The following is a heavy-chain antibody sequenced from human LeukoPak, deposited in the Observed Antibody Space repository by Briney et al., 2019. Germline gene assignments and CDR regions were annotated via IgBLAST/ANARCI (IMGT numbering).Heavy chain of an antibody. V-gene: IGHV3-33*01. CDR1: GFTFSSYG. Sequence: GGSLRLSCAASGFTFSSYGTHWVRQAPGKGLEGVAVIWYDGSNKYYADSVKGRFTITRDNSKNTLYLQMNSLRAEDTAVYYCARARVLLWFGEFDYWGQGTLVTVSS. CDR2: IWYDGSNK. D-gene: IGHD3-10*01. J-gene: IGHJ4*02. CDR3: ARARVLLWFGEFDY.